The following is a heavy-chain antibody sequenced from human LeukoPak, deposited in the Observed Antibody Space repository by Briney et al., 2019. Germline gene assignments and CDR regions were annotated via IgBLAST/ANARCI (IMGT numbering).Heavy chain of an antibody. CDR1: GGTFSSYA. V-gene: IGHV1-69*13. CDR3: ARLKPDSSGYYSYYFDY. CDR2: IIPIFGTA. D-gene: IGHD3-22*01. Sequence: SVKVSCKASGGTFSSYAISWVRQAPGQGLEWMGGIIPIFGTANYAQKFQGRVTITADESTSTAYMELSSLRSEDTAVCYCARLKPDSSGYYSYYFDYWGQGTLVTVSS. J-gene: IGHJ4*02.